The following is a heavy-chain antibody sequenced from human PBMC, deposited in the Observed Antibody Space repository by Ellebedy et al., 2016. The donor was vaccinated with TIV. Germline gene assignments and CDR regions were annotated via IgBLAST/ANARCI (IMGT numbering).Heavy chain of an antibody. J-gene: IGHJ3*02. CDR1: GGSISNYY. D-gene: IGHD5-24*01. Sequence: SDTLSLTXTVSGGSISNYYWTWIRQPPGKGLEWIGYIYSGGSTNYNPSLKSRVTISVDTSKNQFSLNLNSVTAADTAVYYCARRGQMEILRHAFEIWGQGTMVIVS. V-gene: IGHV4-59*07. CDR3: ARRGQMEILRHAFEI. CDR2: IYSGGST.